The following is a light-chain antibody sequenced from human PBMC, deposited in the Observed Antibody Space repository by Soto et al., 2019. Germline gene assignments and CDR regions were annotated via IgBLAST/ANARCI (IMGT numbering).Light chain of an antibody. CDR1: SSDVGGYNY. CDR2: EVS. CDR3: SSYTSSSTPYV. J-gene: IGLJ1*01. V-gene: IGLV2-14*01. Sequence: QSVLTQPASVSGSPGQSITISCTGTSSDVGGYNYVSWYQQHPGKAPKLMIYEVSNRPSGVSNRFSGSKSGNTASLTISGLQAEDEADYYCSSYTSSSTPYVFGTGPKLTFL.